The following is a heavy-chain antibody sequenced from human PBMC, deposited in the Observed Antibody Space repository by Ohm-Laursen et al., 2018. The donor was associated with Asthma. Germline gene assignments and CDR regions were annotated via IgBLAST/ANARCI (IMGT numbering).Heavy chain of an antibody. CDR2: ISTASTFI. CDR1: GYTFSRYS. Sequence: SLRLSCAASGYTFSRYSIHWVRQFPGKGLEWVASISTASTFIYYADLVRGRFTTSRDNAKNSVYLQMNSLRAEDTALYYCARIGPEWELPGREYSLHHWGEGTLVTVSS. J-gene: IGHJ1*01. CDR3: ARIGPEWELPGREYSLHH. D-gene: IGHD1-26*01. V-gene: IGHV3-21*01.